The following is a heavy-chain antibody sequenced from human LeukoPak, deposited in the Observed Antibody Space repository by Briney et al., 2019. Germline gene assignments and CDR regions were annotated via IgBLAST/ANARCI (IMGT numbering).Heavy chain of an antibody. V-gene: IGHV3-48*03. CDR1: GFTFSSYE. CDR3: ARGYPPHCSSTSCPPGP. Sequence: PGGSLRLSCAASGFTFSSYEMNWVRQAPGKGLEWVSYISSSGSTIYYADSVKGRFTISRDNAKNSLYLQMRSLRAEDTAVYYCARGYPPHCSSTSCPPGPWGQGTLVTVSS. CDR2: ISSSGSTI. J-gene: IGHJ5*02. D-gene: IGHD2-2*01.